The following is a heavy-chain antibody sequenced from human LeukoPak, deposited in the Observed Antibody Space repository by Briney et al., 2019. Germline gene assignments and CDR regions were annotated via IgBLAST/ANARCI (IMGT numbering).Heavy chain of an antibody. Sequence: GGSLRLSCAASGFTFRNYAMAWVRQAPGKGLEWVSAISGSGGSTYYADSVKGRFTISRDNSKNTLYLQMNSLRAEDTAVYYCAKELGLGYCSSTSCYSYRSYGMDVWGQGTTVTVSS. V-gene: IGHV3-23*01. D-gene: IGHD2-2*02. CDR2: ISGSGGST. CDR1: GFTFRNYA. J-gene: IGHJ6*02. CDR3: AKELGLGYCSSTSCYSYRSYGMDV.